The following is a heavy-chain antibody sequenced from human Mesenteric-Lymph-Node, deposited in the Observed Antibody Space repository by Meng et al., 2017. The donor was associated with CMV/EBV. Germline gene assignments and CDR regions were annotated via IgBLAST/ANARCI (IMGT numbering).Heavy chain of an antibody. CDR1: GGSISSYY. V-gene: IGHV4-34*01. CDR2: INHSGST. Sequence: SETLSLTCTVSGGSISSYYWSWIRQTPGKGLEWIGEINHSGSTNYNPSLKSRVTISVDTSKNQFSLKLSSVTAADTAVYYCARGPAVDYWGQGTLVTVSS. J-gene: IGHJ4*02. CDR3: ARGPAVDY.